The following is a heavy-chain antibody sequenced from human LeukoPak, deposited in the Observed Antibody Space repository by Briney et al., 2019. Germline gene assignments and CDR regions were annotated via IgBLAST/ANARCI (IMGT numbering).Heavy chain of an antibody. CDR1: GVSFSGYY. CDR2: ISHSGST. V-gene: IGHV4-34*01. Sequence: SETLSLTCAVYGVSFSGYYWSWIRQPPGKGLEWIGEISHSGSTNYNPFLKSRVTISVDTSKNQFSLKLSSVTAADTAVYYCAKQLGYCSDGSCYFPYWGQGTLVTVSS. J-gene: IGHJ4*02. D-gene: IGHD2-15*01. CDR3: AKQLGYCSDGSCYFPY.